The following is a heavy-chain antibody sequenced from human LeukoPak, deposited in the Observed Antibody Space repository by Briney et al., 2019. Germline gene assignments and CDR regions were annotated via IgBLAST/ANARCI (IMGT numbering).Heavy chain of an antibody. CDR1: GFTFSSYW. CDR3: AKSGGGTTKNKYYFDY. V-gene: IGHV3-23*01. D-gene: IGHD3-10*01. CDR2: ISGSGSST. J-gene: IGHJ4*02. Sequence: GGSLRLSCAGSGFTFSSYWMSWVRQAPGKGLEWVSSISGSGSSTYYADSVKDRFTISRDSSKNTIYLQMNSLRAEDTAVFYCAKSGGGTTKNKYYFDYWGQGTLVTVSS.